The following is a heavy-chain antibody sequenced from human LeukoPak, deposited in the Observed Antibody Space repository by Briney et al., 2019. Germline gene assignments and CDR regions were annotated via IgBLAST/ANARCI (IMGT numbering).Heavy chain of an antibody. J-gene: IGHJ4*02. CDR1: GFTFSSYG. CDR3: ARARPRGYGGNSGIGY. Sequence: PGGSLRLSCAASGFTFSSYGMHWVRQAPGKGLEWVAVIWYDGSNKYYADSVKGRFTISRDNSKNTLYLQMNSLRAEDTAVYYCARARPRGYGGNSGIGYWGQGTLVTVSS. V-gene: IGHV3-33*01. CDR2: IWYDGSNK. D-gene: IGHD4-23*01.